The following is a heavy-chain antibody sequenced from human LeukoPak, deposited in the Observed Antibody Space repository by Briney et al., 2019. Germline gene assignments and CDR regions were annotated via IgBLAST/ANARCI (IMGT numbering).Heavy chain of an antibody. D-gene: IGHD3-10*01. CDR1: GFTFSRNS. CDR3: ASPSWASGSYALDY. V-gene: IGHV3-21*01. J-gene: IGHJ4*02. Sequence: GGSLRLSCAASGFTFSRNSMTWVRQAPGKGLEWVSSITRNSSYIYYVDSVKGRFTISRDNAKKSLYLQMNSLRAEDTAVYYCASPSWASGSYALDYWGQGTLVTVSS. CDR2: ITRNSSYI.